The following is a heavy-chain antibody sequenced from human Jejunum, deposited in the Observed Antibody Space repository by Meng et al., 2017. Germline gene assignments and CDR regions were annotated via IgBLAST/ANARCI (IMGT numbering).Heavy chain of an antibody. V-gene: IGHV4-39*07. J-gene: IGHJ4*02. CDR1: GGSIKSNSYS. CDR2: IYEGGST. D-gene: IGHD2-15*01. Sequence: SETLSFTCAVSGGSIKSNSYSWGWIRQSPGKGLEWIGGIYEGGSTFYNPSLKSRVTMSADTSNNQFSLKLRSVTAADTAVYYCSRGPPPRYCSGATCTFDYWGRGSLVTVSS. CDR3: SRGPPPRYCSGATCTFDY.